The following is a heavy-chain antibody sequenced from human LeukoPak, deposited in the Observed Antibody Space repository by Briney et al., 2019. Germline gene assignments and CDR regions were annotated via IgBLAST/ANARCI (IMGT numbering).Heavy chain of an antibody. CDR2: ITSTGSYT. CDR1: EFTFSYYN. CDR3: TRDPYRESYGDSYYYYMDV. J-gene: IGHJ6*03. Sequence: PGGSLRLSCAASEFTFSYYNLNWVRQAPGKGLEWVSSITSTGSYTFYADSVKGRFTISRDNAKNSLYLQMNSLRAEDTAIYYCTRDPYRESYGDSYYYYMDVWGKGTTVTIS. V-gene: IGHV3-21*01. D-gene: IGHD1-26*01.